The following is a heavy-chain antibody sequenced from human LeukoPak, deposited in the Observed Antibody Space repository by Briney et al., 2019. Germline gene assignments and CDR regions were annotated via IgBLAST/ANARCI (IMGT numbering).Heavy chain of an antibody. V-gene: IGHV4-61*10. CDR3: VAAGTNYYYYYMDV. CDR2: IYYSGST. CDR1: GGSISSGSYY. J-gene: IGHJ6*03. Sequence: PSQTLSLTCTVSGGSISSGSYYWSWIRQPAGKGLEWIGYIYYSGSTNYNPSLKSRVTISVDTSKNQFSLKLSSVTAADTAVYYCVAAGTNYYYYYMDVWGKGTTVTVSS. D-gene: IGHD6-13*01.